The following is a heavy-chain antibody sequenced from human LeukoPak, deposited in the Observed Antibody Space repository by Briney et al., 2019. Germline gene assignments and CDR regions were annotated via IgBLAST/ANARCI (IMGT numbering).Heavy chain of an antibody. J-gene: IGHJ4*02. Sequence: PSETLSLTCAVFGGSFSGYYWNWIRQPPGKGLEWIGQINPSRSTNYNPSLKSRVTISVDTSKNQFSLKLSSVTAADTAVYYCARGRGRYFDWLGGPLYYFDYWGQGTLVTVSS. CDR1: GGSFSGYY. D-gene: IGHD3-9*01. CDR3: ARGRGRYFDWLGGPLYYFDY. CDR2: INPSRST. V-gene: IGHV4-34*01.